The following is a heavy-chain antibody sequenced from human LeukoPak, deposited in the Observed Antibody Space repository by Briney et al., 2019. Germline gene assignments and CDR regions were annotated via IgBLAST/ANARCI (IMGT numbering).Heavy chain of an antibody. CDR1: GYSISSGYY. CDR2: IYHSGST. D-gene: IGHD6-19*01. J-gene: IGHJ4*02. Sequence: SETLSPTCAVSGYSISSGYYWGWIRQPPGKGLEWIGSIYHSGSTYYNPSLKSRVTISVDTSKNQFSLKLSSVTAADTAVYYCARDVGYSSGWSQFDYWSQGTLVTVSS. CDR3: ARDVGYSSGWSQFDY. V-gene: IGHV4-38-2*02.